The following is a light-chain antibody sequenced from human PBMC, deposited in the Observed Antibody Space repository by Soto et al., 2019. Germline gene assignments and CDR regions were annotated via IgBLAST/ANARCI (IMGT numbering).Light chain of an antibody. CDR3: TSYTSSFTHL. CDR2: EVS. J-gene: IGLJ1*01. Sequence: QSVLTQPVSVSGSPGQSITISCTGTSSDVGAYNYVSWYQQRPGKAPKLMIFEVSNRPSGVSNRFSGSKSGNTASLTISGLQTEDEADYYCTSYTSSFTHLFGTGTKVTVL. CDR1: SSDVGAYNY. V-gene: IGLV2-14*01.